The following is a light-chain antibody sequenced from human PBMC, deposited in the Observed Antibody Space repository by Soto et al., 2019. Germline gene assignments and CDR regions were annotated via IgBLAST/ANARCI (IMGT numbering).Light chain of an antibody. CDR3: QQRSNWPPT. J-gene: IGKJ5*01. Sequence: EIVLTQSPATLSLSPGERATLSCMASQSVSSYLAWYQQRPGQAPRLLIYDASNRATGIPARFSGSGSGTDFTLTSSSLEPEDFAVYYCQQRSNWPPTFGQGTRLEIK. V-gene: IGKV3-11*01. CDR1: QSVSSY. CDR2: DAS.